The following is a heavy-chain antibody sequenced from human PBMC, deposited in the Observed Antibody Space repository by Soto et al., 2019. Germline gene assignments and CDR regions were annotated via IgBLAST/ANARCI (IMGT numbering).Heavy chain of an antibody. CDR1: GGSISSSSYY. V-gene: IGHV4-39*01. CDR3: AGIAAAGNRLIDY. D-gene: IGHD6-13*01. CDR2: IYYSGST. Sequence: PSETLSLTCTVSGGSISSSSYYWGWIRQPPGKGLEWIGSIYYSGSTYYNPSLKSRVTISVDTSKNQFSLKLSSVTAADTAVYYCAGIAAAGNRLIDYWGQGTLVTSPQ. J-gene: IGHJ4*02.